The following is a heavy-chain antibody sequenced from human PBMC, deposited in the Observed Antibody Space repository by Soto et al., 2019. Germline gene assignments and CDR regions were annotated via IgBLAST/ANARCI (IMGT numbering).Heavy chain of an antibody. J-gene: IGHJ4*02. CDR2: ISYDGSNK. CDR3: AKDSLDTAMPLDY. CDR1: GFTFSSYA. D-gene: IGHD5-18*01. Sequence: GGSLRLSCAASGFTFSSYAMHWVRQAPGKGLEWVAVISYDGSNKYYADSVKGRFTISRDNSKNTLYLQMNSLRAEDTAVYYCAKDSLDTAMPLDYWGQGTLVTVSS. V-gene: IGHV3-30*01.